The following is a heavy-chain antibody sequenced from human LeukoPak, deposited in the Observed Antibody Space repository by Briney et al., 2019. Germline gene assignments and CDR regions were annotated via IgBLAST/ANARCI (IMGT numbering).Heavy chain of an antibody. D-gene: IGHD5-12*01. CDR3: ARIVRGYDPGAFDY. Sequence: PSETLSLTCAVYGGSFSGYSWSWIRQPPGKGLEWIGEINHSGSTNYNPSLKSRVTISVDTSKNQFSLKLSSVTAADTAVYYCARIVRGYDPGAFDYWGQGTLVTVSS. J-gene: IGHJ4*02. CDR2: INHSGST. V-gene: IGHV4-34*01. CDR1: GGSFSGYS.